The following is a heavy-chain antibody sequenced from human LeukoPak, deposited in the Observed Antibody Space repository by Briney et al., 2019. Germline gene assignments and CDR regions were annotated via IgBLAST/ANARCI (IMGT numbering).Heavy chain of an antibody. CDR1: GVSISSSSYY. J-gene: IGHJ4*02. CDR3: AKGTSSGWYYFDY. D-gene: IGHD6-19*01. CDR2: IYSSGST. V-gene: IGHV4-39*07. Sequence: SETLSLTCNVSGVSISSSSYYWGWIRQPPGKGLEWIGSIYSSGSTYYNPSLKSRVTISVDTSKNQFSLKLDSVTAADTAVYYCAKGTSSGWYYFDYWGQGTLVTVSS.